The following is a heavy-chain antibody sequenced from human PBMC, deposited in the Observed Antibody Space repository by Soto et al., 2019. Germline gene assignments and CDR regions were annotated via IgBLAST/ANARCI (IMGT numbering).Heavy chain of an antibody. CDR3: VRDYYDTSGYPNTFDM. V-gene: IGHV3-21*01. Sequence: GGSLRLSCKASGFDFSTYSMNWVRQAPGKGLEWVSFIGSRTSDIYYADSVKGRFTISRDNAKNSLYLDLTRLRAEDTAVYFCVRDYYDTSGYPNTFDMWGQGTMVTVSS. CDR1: GFDFSTYS. CDR2: IGSRTSDI. J-gene: IGHJ3*02. D-gene: IGHD3-22*01.